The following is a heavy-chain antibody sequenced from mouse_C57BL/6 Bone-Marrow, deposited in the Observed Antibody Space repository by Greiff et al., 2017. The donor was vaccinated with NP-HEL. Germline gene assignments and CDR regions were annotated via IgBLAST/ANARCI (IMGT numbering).Heavy chain of an antibody. CDR1: GFNIKDYY. J-gene: IGHJ3*01. CDR3: TTYDYVGAWFAY. V-gene: IGHV14-1*01. Sequence: VQLQQSGAELVRPGASVKLSCTASGFNIKDYYMHWVKQRPELGLEWIGRIDPEDGDTEYAPKFQGKATMTADTSSNTAYLQLSSLTSEDTAVYYCTTYDYVGAWFAYWGQGTLVTVSA. CDR2: IDPEDGDT. D-gene: IGHD1-1*01.